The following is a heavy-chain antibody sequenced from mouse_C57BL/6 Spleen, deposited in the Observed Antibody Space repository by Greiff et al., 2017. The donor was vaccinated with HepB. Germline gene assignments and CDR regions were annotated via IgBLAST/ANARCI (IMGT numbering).Heavy chain of an antibody. CDR1: GYTFTDYE. CDR2: IDPETGGT. V-gene: IGHV1-15*01. D-gene: IGHD2-3*01. CDR3: TRWILKYFDV. Sequence: QVQLKQSGAELVRPGASVTLSCKASGYTFTDYEMHWVKQTPVHGLEWIGAIDPETGGTAYNQKFKGKAILTADKSSSTAYMELRSLTSEDSAVYYCTRWILKYFDVWGTGTTVTVSS. J-gene: IGHJ1*03.